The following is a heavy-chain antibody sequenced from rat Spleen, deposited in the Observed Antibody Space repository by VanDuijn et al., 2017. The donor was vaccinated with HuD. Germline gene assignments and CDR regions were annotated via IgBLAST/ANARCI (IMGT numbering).Heavy chain of an antibody. CDR3: ARGGLRFDY. J-gene: IGHJ2*01. V-gene: IGHV2-1*01. D-gene: IGHD1-11*01. CDR2: IWGDGST. Sequence: QVQLKESGPGLVQPSQTLSLTCTVSGFSLTTYDVHWVRQPPGKGLEWMGGIWGDGSTNYNSALKSRLSISRDTSKSQVFLKMNSLQTEDTAMYFCARGGLRFDYWGQGVMVTVSS. CDR1: GFSLTTYD.